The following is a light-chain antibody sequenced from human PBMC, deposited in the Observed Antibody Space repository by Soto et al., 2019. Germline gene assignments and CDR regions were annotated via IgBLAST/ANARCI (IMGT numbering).Light chain of an antibody. J-gene: IGKJ1*01. Sequence: DIQMTQSPSSVSASVGDRVTITCRASQAISTWLAWYQQNPGKAPKLLIYSASNLQSGVPSRFIGSASETDFTLTIGNLQPEDFATYYCQQANSFPQTFGQGTKVEIK. CDR1: QAISTW. CDR2: SAS. V-gene: IGKV1D-12*01. CDR3: QQANSFPQT.